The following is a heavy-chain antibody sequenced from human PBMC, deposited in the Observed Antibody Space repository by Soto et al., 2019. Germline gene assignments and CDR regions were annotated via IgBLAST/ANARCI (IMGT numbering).Heavy chain of an antibody. J-gene: IGHJ4*02. V-gene: IGHV4-59*01. Sequence: SETLSLTCTVSGGSISSYYWIWIRQPPGKGLEWIGYISYSGSTNYNPSLKSRPTISVDTSKNQFSLKLRSVTAADTAVYYCARASPYGDYALDYWGQGTLVTVS. CDR1: GGSISSYY. CDR3: ARASPYGDYALDY. D-gene: IGHD4-17*01. CDR2: ISYSGST.